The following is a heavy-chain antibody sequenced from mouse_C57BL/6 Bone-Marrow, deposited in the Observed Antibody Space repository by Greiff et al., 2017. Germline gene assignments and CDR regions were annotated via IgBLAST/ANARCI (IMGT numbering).Heavy chain of an antibody. V-gene: IGHV1-26*01. CDR3: ASLPPGYSNYEGCAY. CDR1: GYTFTDYY. CDR2: INPNNGGT. D-gene: IGHD2-5*01. J-gene: IGHJ3*01. Sequence: EVQLQQSGPELVKPGASVKISCKASGYTFTDYYMNWVRQSHGKSLEWIGDINPNNGGTSYNQKFKGKATLTVDKSSSTAYMELRSLTSEDSAVYYWASLPPGYSNYEGCAYWGQGTLVTVSA.